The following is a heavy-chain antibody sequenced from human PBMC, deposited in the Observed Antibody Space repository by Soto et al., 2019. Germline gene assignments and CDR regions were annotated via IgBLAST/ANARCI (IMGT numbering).Heavy chain of an antibody. Sequence: ASVKVSCKASGYTFFTYDISWVRQAPVQRLEWMGWISTYSGDTKYAQKFQGRVTMTTDTSTTTAYLGLRSLRSDDTAVYYCARHHGPTTSENWFDPWGQGTLVTVSS. CDR2: ISTYSGDT. V-gene: IGHV1-18*01. CDR3: ARHHGPTTSENWFDP. J-gene: IGHJ5*02. D-gene: IGHD5-12*01. CDR1: GYTFFTYD.